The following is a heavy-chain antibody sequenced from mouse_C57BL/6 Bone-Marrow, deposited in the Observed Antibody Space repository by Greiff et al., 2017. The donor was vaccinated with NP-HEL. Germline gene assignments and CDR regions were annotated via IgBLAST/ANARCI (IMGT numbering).Heavy chain of an antibody. CDR1: GYAFSSYW. CDR2: IYPGDGDT. J-gene: IGHJ4*01. D-gene: IGHD2-3*01. V-gene: IGHV1-80*01. Sequence: VQLQQSGAELVKPGASVKISCKASGYAFSSYWMNWVKQRPGKGLEWIGQIYPGDGDTNYNGKFKGKATLTADKSSSTAYMQLSSLTSEDSAVYFCARDDGYYADYYAMDYWGQGTSVTVSS. CDR3: ARDDGYYADYYAMDY.